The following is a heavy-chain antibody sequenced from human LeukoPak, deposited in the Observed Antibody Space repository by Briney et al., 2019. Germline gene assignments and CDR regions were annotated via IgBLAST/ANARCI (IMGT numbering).Heavy chain of an antibody. CDR3: ARDLVVTATY. V-gene: IGHV3-20*04. J-gene: IGHJ4*02. Sequence: GGSLRLSCAASGFSFEDNGMSWVRQAPGKGLEWVSGINWNGETTGYVDSVKGRFTISRDNAKNSLYLQMNSLRAEDTGVYYCARDLVVTATYWGQGTLVTVSS. D-gene: IGHD2-21*02. CDR1: GFSFEDNG. CDR2: INWNGETT.